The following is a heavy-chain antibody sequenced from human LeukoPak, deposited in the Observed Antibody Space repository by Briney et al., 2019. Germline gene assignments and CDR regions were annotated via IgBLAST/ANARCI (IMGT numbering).Heavy chain of an antibody. Sequence: SETLSLTCSVSIGSISSSKWWSWIRQPPGKGLEWIGYIYYSGSTNYNPSLKSRVTISVDTSKNQFSLKLSSVTAADTAVYYCARGEQQLVRGYYYYYGMDVWGQGTTVTVSS. CDR2: IYYSGST. CDR1: IGSISSSKW. D-gene: IGHD6-13*01. CDR3: ARGEQQLVRGYYYYYGMDV. J-gene: IGHJ6*02. V-gene: IGHV4-61*01.